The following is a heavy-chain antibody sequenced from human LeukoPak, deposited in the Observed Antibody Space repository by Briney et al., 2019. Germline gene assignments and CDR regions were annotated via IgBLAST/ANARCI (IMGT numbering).Heavy chain of an antibody. Sequence: SETLSLTCTVSGGSISSYYWSWIRQPPGKGLEWIGYIYYSGSTNYNPSLKSRVTISVDTSKNQFSLKLSSVTAADTAVYYCARPYYSDSSGYYDAFDIWGQGTMVTVSS. J-gene: IGHJ3*02. CDR1: GGSISSYY. V-gene: IGHV4-59*08. CDR3: ARPYYSDSSGYYDAFDI. CDR2: IYYSGST. D-gene: IGHD3-22*01.